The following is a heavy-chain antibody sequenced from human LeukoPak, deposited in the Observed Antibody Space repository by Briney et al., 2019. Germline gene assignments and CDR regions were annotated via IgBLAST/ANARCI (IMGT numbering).Heavy chain of an antibody. Sequence: ASVKVSCKASGYTFTSYGISWVRQAPGQGLEWMGWISAYNGNTNYAQKLQGRVTMTTDTSTSTAYMELRSLRSDDTAVYYCARVKPGARWELLRWRAGWFDPWGQGTLVTVSS. CDR2: ISAYNGNT. CDR1: GYTFTSYG. J-gene: IGHJ5*02. V-gene: IGHV1-18*01. CDR3: ARVKPGARWELLRWRAGWFDP. D-gene: IGHD1-26*01.